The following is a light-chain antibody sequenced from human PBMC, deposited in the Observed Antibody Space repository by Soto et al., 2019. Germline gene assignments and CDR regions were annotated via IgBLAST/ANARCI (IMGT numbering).Light chain of an antibody. J-gene: IGKJ3*01. CDR2: WAS. CDR1: HSVLYSSTNKNY. V-gene: IGKV4-1*01. Sequence: DIVMAQSPDSLAVSLGERATINCKSGHSVLYSSTNKNYLAWYQQKPGQPPRLLIYWASTRESGVPDRFSGSGSGTDFTLTISSLQAEDVAVYFCQQYYSTPFTFGPGTKVEIK. CDR3: QQYYSTPFT.